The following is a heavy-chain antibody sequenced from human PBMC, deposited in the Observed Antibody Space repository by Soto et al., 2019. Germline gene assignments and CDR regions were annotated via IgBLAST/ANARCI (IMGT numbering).Heavy chain of an antibody. CDR1: GYTFTSYD. V-gene: IGHV1-8*01. D-gene: IGHD5-12*01. CDR3: ARPRRDGYNFDY. J-gene: IGHJ4*02. Sequence: ASVKVSCKASGYTFTSYDINWVRQATGQGLEWMGWMNPNSGNTGYAQKFQGRVTITADESTSTAYMELSSLRSEDTAVYYCARPRRDGYNFDYWGQGTLVTVSS. CDR2: MNPNSGNT.